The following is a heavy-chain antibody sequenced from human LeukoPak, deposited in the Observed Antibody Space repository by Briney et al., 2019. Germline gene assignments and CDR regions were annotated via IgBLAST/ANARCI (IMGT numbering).Heavy chain of an antibody. Sequence: ASVKVSCKVSGYTLTELSMHWVRQAPGKGLEWMGGFDPEDGETIYAQKFQGRVTMTRDTSISTAYMELSRLRSDDTAVYYCARPPAEFLEWLLPPYYFDYWGQGTLVTVSS. D-gene: IGHD3-3*01. CDR3: ARPPAEFLEWLLPPYYFDY. J-gene: IGHJ4*02. CDR1: GYTLTELS. CDR2: FDPEDGET. V-gene: IGHV1-24*01.